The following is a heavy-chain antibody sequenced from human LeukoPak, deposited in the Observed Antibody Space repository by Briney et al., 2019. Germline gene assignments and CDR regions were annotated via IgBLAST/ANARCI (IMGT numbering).Heavy chain of an antibody. Sequence: GGSLRLSCVASGFTFDDYSMNWVRQAPGKGLEWVSYISSSGSTIYYADSVKGRFTISRDNAKNSLYLQMNSLRAEDTAVYYCARVMQGAAAGSPYFDYWGQGTLVTVSS. CDR1: GFTFDDYS. J-gene: IGHJ4*02. V-gene: IGHV3-48*03. CDR3: ARVMQGAAAGSPYFDY. D-gene: IGHD6-13*01. CDR2: ISSSGSTI.